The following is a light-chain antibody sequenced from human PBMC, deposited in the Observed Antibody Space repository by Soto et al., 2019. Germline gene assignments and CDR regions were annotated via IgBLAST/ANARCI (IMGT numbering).Light chain of an antibody. J-gene: IGLJ3*02. CDR1: SSNIGNNA. CDR3: ASWDDSLNGPL. CDR2: YDD. Sequence: QSMLTQPPSVSAAPRQRVTISCSGSSSNIGNNAVNWYQQVPGKAPKLLVHYDDRVASGVSDRFSGSKSGTSASLVISGLQSEDEADYYCASWDDSLNGPLFGGGTQLTVL. V-gene: IGLV1-36*01.